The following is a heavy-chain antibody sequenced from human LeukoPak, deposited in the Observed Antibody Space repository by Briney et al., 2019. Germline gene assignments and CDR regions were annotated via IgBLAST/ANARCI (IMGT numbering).Heavy chain of an antibody. Sequence: SETLSLTCTVSGGSISSYYWSWLRQPPGKGLEWIGYIYYSGSTNYNPSLKSRVTISVDTSKNQFSLKLSSVTAADTAVYYCARDLRPEYYYDSSGPAGWFDPWGQGTLVTVSS. J-gene: IGHJ5*02. CDR2: IYYSGST. V-gene: IGHV4-59*01. D-gene: IGHD3-22*01. CDR3: ARDLRPEYYYDSSGPAGWFDP. CDR1: GGSISSYY.